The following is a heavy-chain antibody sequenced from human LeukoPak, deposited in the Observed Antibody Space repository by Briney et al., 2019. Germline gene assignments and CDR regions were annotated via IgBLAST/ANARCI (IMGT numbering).Heavy chain of an antibody. Sequence: GGSLRLSCAASGFTFSSSAMSWVRQAPGKGLEWVSAISNNGGYTYYADSVQGRFTISRDNSKSTLCLQMNSLRAEDTAVYYCASWYSSESRMDVWGQGTTVTVS. CDR3: ASWYSSESRMDV. V-gene: IGHV3-23*01. CDR1: GFTFSSSA. J-gene: IGHJ6*02. D-gene: IGHD6-25*01. CDR2: ISNNGGYT.